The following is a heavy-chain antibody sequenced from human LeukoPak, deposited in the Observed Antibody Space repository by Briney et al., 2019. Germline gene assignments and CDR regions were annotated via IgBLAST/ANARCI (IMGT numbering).Heavy chain of an antibody. CDR2: INHSGST. Sequence: SETLSLTCAVYGGSFSGYYWSWIRQPPGKGLEWIGEINHSGSTNYNPSLKSRVTISVDTSKNQFSLKLSSVTAADTPMYYCARTYCDYFWGNSRYIDYWGQGTLVTVSS. V-gene: IGHV4-34*01. CDR3: ARTYCDYFWGNSRYIDY. D-gene: IGHD3-16*02. J-gene: IGHJ4*02. CDR1: GGSFSGYY.